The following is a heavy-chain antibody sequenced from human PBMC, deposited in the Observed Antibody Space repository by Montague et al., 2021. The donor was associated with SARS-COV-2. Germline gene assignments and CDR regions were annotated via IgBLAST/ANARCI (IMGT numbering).Heavy chain of an antibody. CDR3: ARSTSGWFIY. V-gene: IGHV4-39*01. Sequence: SETLSLTCSVSGGSISSTSFFWAWIRQPPGKGLGWVGSMYSSGTTYYNPSLKSRVTISGDTSRNQLSVRLSSVTAADTAVYYCARSTSGWFIYWGQGTLVTVSS. J-gene: IGHJ4*02. D-gene: IGHD6-19*01. CDR1: GGSISSTSFF. CDR2: MYSSGTT.